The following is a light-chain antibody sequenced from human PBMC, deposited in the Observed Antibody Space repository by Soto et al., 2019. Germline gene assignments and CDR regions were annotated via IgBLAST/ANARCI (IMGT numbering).Light chain of an antibody. V-gene: IGKV3-15*01. CDR3: QQYNNNMYT. J-gene: IGKJ2*01. CDR2: GAS. Sequence: EIVMTQSPATLSVSPGERATLSCRASQSVSSNLAWYQQKPGQAPRLLIYGASTRATGIPARFSGSGSGTEFTLTISSLQSEDFAVYYWQQYNNNMYTFGQGTKLEIK. CDR1: QSVSSN.